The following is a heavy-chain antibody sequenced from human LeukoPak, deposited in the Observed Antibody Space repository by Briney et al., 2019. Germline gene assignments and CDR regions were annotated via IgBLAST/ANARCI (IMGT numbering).Heavy chain of an antibody. CDR3: TTDLYYDYVWGSYRHFDY. Sequence: GGSLRLSCAASGFTFSSYAMSWVRQAPGKGLEWVSAISGSGGSTYYADSVKGRFTISRDNSKNTLYLQMNSLKTEDTTVYYCTTDLYYDYVWGSYRHFDYWGQGTLVTVSS. CDR2: ISGSGGST. J-gene: IGHJ4*02. D-gene: IGHD3-16*02. CDR1: GFTFSSYA. V-gene: IGHV3-23*01.